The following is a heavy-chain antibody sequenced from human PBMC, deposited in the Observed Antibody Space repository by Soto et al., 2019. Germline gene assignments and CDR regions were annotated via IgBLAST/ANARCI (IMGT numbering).Heavy chain of an antibody. J-gene: IGHJ4*02. CDR1: GFTFSSYG. CDR3: ASTAMVTWPIDY. V-gene: IGHV3-33*01. D-gene: IGHD5-18*01. CDR2: IWYDGSNK. Sequence: GGSLRLSCAASGFTFSSYGMHWVRQAPGKGLEWVAVIWYDGSNKYYADSVKGRFTISRDNSKNTLYLQMNSLRAEDTAVYYCASTAMVTWPIDYWGQGTLVTVSS.